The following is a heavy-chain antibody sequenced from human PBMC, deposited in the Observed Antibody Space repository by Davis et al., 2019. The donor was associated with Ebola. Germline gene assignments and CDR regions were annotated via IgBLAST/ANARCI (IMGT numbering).Heavy chain of an antibody. V-gene: IGHV1-2*02. D-gene: IGHD5-24*01. Sequence: ASVKVSCKASGYTFTGYYMHWVRQAPGQGLEWMGWINPNSGGTNYAQKFQGRVTMTRDTSISTAYMELSRLRPDDTAVYYCARERWLQLRGYFDYWGQGTLVTVSS. CDR1: GYTFTGYY. CDR2: INPNSGGT. CDR3: ARERWLQLRGYFDY. J-gene: IGHJ4*02.